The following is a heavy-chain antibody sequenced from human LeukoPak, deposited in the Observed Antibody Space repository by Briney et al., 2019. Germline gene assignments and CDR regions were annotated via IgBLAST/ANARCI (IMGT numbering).Heavy chain of an antibody. Sequence: PGGSLRLSCAASGFTFSSYSMNWVRQAPGKGLEWVSSISSSSGYIYYADSVKGRFTISRDNAKNSLYLQMNSLRAEDTVVYYCARLPRRYYGSGPKAGNFDYWGQGTLVTVSS. J-gene: IGHJ4*02. CDR1: GFTFSSYS. V-gene: IGHV3-21*01. CDR2: ISSSSGYI. CDR3: ARLPRRYYGSGPKAGNFDY. D-gene: IGHD3-10*01.